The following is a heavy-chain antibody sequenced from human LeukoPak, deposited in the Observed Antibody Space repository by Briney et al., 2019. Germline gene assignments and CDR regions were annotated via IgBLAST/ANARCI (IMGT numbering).Heavy chain of an antibody. D-gene: IGHD3-9*01. CDR2: INPNSGGT. J-gene: IGHJ5*02. V-gene: IGHV1-2*02. CDR1: GYTFTGYY. Sequence: ASVKVSCKASGYTFTGYYMHWVRQAPGQGLEWMGWINPNSGGTNYAQKFQGRVTMTRDTSISTAYMGLSRLRSDDTAVYYCARVRRYFDWFNWFDPWGQGTLVTVSS. CDR3: ARVRRYFDWFNWFDP.